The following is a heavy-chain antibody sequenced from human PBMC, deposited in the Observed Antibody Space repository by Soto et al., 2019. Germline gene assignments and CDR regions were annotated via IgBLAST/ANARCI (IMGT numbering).Heavy chain of an antibody. V-gene: IGHV1-18*01. D-gene: IGHD1-7*01. Sequence: QVQLVQSGAEVKKPGASVKVSCKASGYTFSSYGISWVRQAPGQGLEWMGRISAYNGNTNYAQKLQGRVTMTTDTPTSTAYMELRSLRSDDTAVYYCARDRGYNWNYGVVDPWGQGTLVTVSS. CDR3: ARDRGYNWNYGVVDP. CDR2: ISAYNGNT. CDR1: GYTFSSYG. J-gene: IGHJ5*02.